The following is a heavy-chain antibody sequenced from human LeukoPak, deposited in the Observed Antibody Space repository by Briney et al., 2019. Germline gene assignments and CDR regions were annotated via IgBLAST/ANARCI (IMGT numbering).Heavy chain of an antibody. Sequence: GGSLRLSCAASGFTVSSNYMSWVRQAPGKGLEWVSLMYTGGSTYYADSVRGRFTISRDNSKNTLYLQMNSLRAEDTAVYYCARGRGVVISAFDIWGQGTMVTVSS. CDR2: MYTGGST. CDR3: ARGRGVVISAFDI. CDR1: GFTVSSNY. D-gene: IGHD3-22*01. V-gene: IGHV3-66*01. J-gene: IGHJ3*02.